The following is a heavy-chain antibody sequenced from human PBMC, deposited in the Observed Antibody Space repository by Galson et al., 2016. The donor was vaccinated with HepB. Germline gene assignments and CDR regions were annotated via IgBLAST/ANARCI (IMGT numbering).Heavy chain of an antibody. V-gene: IGHV5-51*01. CDR1: GYYSSNYR. J-gene: IGHJ4*02. D-gene: IGHD1-1*01. Sequence: QSGAEVKKSGESLKISCKSSGYYSSNYRIAWVRQMPGKGLEWMGIIYLGDSETTYSPSFQGQVTISADRSISTAYLQWSSLKASDTAMYYCARSRLDAATPYFGFWGQGTLVTVSA. CDR3: ARSRLDAATPYFGF. CDR2: IYLGDSET.